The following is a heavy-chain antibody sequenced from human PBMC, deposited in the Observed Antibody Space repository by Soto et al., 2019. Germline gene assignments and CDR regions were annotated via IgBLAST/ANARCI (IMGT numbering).Heavy chain of an antibody. CDR2: TYYRSKWYN. V-gene: IGHV6-1*01. CDR3: ARDKLLWFGELQSPSYYSGMDV. D-gene: IGHD3-10*01. J-gene: IGHJ6*02. Sequence: PSQTLSLTCAISGDSVSSNSAAWNWIRQSPSRGLEWLGRTYYRSKWYNDYAVSVKSRITINPDTSKNQFSLQLNSVTPEDTAVYYCARDKLLWFGELQSPSYYSGMDVCGQGPKVTVSS. CDR1: GDSVSSNSAA.